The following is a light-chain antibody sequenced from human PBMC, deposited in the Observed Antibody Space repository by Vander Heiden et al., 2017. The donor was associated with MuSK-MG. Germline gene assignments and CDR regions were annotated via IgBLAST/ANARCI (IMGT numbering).Light chain of an antibody. CDR1: VLGRKY. J-gene: IGLJ2*01. Sequence: YELTQPSSVSVSPGQTARITCSGDVLGRKYARWVQQKPGQAPLLLIYKDSERPSGIPERFSGSSSGTTITLTISGAQVEDEAEYYCYCATDNYLGLFGGGTKLTVL. CDR2: KDS. CDR3: YCATDNYLGL. V-gene: IGLV3-27*01.